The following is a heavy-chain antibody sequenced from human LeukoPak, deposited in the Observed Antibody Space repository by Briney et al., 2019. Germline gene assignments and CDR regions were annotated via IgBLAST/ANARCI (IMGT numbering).Heavy chain of an antibody. D-gene: IGHD3-22*01. CDR2: ISAYNGNT. CDR3: VWGDYYDSSGYYYD. J-gene: IGHJ4*02. CDR1: GYTFTSYG. Sequence: ASVKVSCKASGYTFTSYGISWVRQAPGQGLEWMGWISAYNGNTNYAQKLQGRVTMTTDTSTSTAYMELRSLRSDDTAVYYCVWGDYYDSSGYYYDWGQRTLVTVSS. V-gene: IGHV1-18*01.